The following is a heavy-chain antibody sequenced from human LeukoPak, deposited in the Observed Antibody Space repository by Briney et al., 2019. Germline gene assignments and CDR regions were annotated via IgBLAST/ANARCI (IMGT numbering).Heavy chain of an antibody. D-gene: IGHD6-13*01. V-gene: IGHV3-33*01. CDR2: IWYDGSNE. CDR1: GFSFSSYS. CDR3: ARELAA. Sequence: PGGSLRLSCVASGFSFSSYSMHWVRQASGKGLEWVAVIWYDGSNEDYVDSVKGRFTISRDNSKNTLYLQMNGLRAEDTAVYYCARELAAWGQGTLVTVSS. J-gene: IGHJ4*02.